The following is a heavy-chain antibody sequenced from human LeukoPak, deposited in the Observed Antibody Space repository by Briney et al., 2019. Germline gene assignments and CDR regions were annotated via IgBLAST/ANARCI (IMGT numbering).Heavy chain of an antibody. Sequence: GRSLRLSCAASGFTFSSYAMHWVRQAPGRGLEWISSINYSGGSTYYADSVKGRFTISRDNSKHTLYLQMNSLRVEDTAVYYCAGPPSDYYDGSGPGYYWGQGTLVTVSS. CDR3: AGPPSDYYDGSGPGYY. CDR2: INYSGGST. J-gene: IGHJ4*02. V-gene: IGHV3-23*01. D-gene: IGHD3-22*01. CDR1: GFTFSSYA.